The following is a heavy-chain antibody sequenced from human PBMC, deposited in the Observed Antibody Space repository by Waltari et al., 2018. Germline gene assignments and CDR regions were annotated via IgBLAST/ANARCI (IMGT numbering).Heavy chain of an antibody. CDR3: ARLPISLGVGSVFDI. CDR2: SYYSGIT. CDR1: GGSISSSTYY. V-gene: IGHV4-39*01. D-gene: IGHD2-15*01. Sequence: QMQLQESGPGLVKPSEPLSLTCTVSGGSISSSTYYWGWIRQPPGKGLEWIGNSYYSGITYSKPSLESRLTIAVDTSKNRFSLNLRSVTAADTAVYYCARLPISLGVGSVFDIWGQGTMVTVSS. J-gene: IGHJ3*02.